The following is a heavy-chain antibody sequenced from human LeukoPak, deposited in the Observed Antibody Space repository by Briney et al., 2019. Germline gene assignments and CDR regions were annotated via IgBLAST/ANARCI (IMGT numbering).Heavy chain of an antibody. CDR1: GGSISSYY. Sequence: SETLSLTCTVSGGSISSYYWSWIRQPPGKGLEWIGYIYYSGSTNYNPSLKSRVTISVDTSKNQFSLKLSSVTAADTAVYYCARGAHDSSGYNYDYWGQGTLVTVSS. CDR3: ARGAHDSSGYNYDY. D-gene: IGHD3-22*01. CDR2: IYYSGST. J-gene: IGHJ4*02. V-gene: IGHV4-59*01.